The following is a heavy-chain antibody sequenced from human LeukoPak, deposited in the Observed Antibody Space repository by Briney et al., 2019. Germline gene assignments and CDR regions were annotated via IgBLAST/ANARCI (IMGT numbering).Heavy chain of an antibody. D-gene: IGHD6-13*01. V-gene: IGHV1-46*01. Sequence: ASVKVSCKASGYTFTSYYMHWVRQAPGQGLEWMGIINPSGGSTSYAQKFQGRVTMTRDMSTSTIYMELSSLRSEDTAVYYCARGGAARGVIEAAGTGWFDPWGQGTLVTVSS. CDR2: INPSGGST. CDR1: GYTFTSYY. CDR3: ARGGAARGVIEAAGTGWFDP. J-gene: IGHJ5*02.